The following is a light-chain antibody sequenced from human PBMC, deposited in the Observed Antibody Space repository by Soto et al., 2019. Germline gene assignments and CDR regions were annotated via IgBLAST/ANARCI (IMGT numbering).Light chain of an antibody. CDR1: QSLSSDS. V-gene: IGKV3D-20*02. J-gene: IGKJ5*01. Sequence: ENVLTQFPGTLSLSPGDRATLSCRASQSLSSDSLAWYQQKPGQAPRLLIYGASSRANGIPDRFSGSGSGTDFTLTISSLEPEDFAVYYCQQRSNWLPITFGQGTRLEIK. CDR3: QQRSNWLPIT. CDR2: GAS.